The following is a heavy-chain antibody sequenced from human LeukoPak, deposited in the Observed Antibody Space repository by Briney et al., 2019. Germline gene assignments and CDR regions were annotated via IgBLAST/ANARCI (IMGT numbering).Heavy chain of an antibody. J-gene: IGHJ5*02. D-gene: IGHD4-17*01. Sequence: SQTLSLTYAVSGGSISSGGYSWSWIRQPPGQGLEWIGYIYHSGSTYYNPSLKSRVTISVDRSKNQFSLKVSSVTAANTAVYYCASEPRYGDYVSWGQGNLVTVSS. CDR2: IYHSGST. CDR3: ASEPRYGDYVS. CDR1: GGSISSGGYS. V-gene: IGHV4-30-2*01.